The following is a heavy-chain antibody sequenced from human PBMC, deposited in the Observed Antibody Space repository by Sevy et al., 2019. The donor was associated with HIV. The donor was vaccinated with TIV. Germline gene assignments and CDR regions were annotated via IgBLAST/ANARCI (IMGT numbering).Heavy chain of an antibody. J-gene: IGHJ4*02. CDR3: AREDDFVWGSYRAYFDY. V-gene: IGHV3-30*14. CDR1: GFTFSNYA. CDR2: ISYDGSNK. D-gene: IGHD3-16*02. Sequence: GGSLRLSCAASGFTFSNYAMHWVRQAPGKGLEWVAVISYDGSNKYYADSVKGRFTISRDNSKNTLSLQMNSLRAEDTAVYYWAREDDFVWGSYRAYFDYWGQGTLVTVSS.